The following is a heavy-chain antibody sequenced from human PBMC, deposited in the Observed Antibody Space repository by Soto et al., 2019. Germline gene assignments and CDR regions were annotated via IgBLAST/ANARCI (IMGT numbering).Heavy chain of an antibody. CDR2: SHYSGSA. CDR1: GASVNSGSYF. CDR3: GIVDTAMVNYFDY. V-gene: IGHV4-31*03. J-gene: IGHJ4*02. Sequence: SATRSVTRTVSGASVNSGSYFWTCIRQDPGKGLEWIGYSHYSGSAFYNSSLKSRVSISVDTSKNQFSLKLSSVTAADTAVYYCGIVDTAMVNYFDYWGQAALVT. D-gene: IGHD5-18*01.